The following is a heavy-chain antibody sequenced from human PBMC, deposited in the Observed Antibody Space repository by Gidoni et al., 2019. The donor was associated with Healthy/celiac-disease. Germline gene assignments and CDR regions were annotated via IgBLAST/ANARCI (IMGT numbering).Heavy chain of an antibody. CDR3: ARESPMMTFGGVSQ. J-gene: IGHJ4*02. V-gene: IGHV3-66*02. CDR2: IYSGGST. CDR1: GFTVSSNY. D-gene: IGHD3-16*01. Sequence: EVQLVESGGGLVQPGGSLSLSCAASGFTVSSNYMSWVRQAPGKGLEWVSVIYSGGSTYYADSVNGRFTISRDNSKNTLYLQMNSLRAEDTAVYYCARESPMMTFGGVSQWGQGTLVTVSS.